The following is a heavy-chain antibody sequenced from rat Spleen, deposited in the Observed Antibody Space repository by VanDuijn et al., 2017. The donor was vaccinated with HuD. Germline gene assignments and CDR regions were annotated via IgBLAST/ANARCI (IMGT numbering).Heavy chain of an antibody. CDR3: ATGPRILRLDWFAY. J-gene: IGHJ3*01. D-gene: IGHD1-6*01. Sequence: EVQLVESGGGLVQPGRSLKLSCAASGFTFSNYDMAWVRQAPTKGLEWVATMSYDGSSTYYRDSVKGRFTISRDNAKNTLYLQMDSLRSEDTATYYCATGPRILRLDWFAYWGQGTLVTVSS. CDR1: GFTFSNYD. CDR2: MSYDGSST. V-gene: IGHV5-29*01.